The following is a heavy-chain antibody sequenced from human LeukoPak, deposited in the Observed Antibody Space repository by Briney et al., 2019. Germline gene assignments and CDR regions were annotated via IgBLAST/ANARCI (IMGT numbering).Heavy chain of an antibody. D-gene: IGHD3-22*01. CDR2: INPSGGST. CDR1: GYTFTSYY. Sequence: ASVKVSCKASGYTFTSYYMHWVRQAPGQGLEWTGIINPSGGSTSYAQKFQGRVTMTRDMSTSTVYMELSSLRSEDTAVYYCARDYGGYYYFDYWGQGTLVTVSS. V-gene: IGHV1-46*01. CDR3: ARDYGGYYYFDY. J-gene: IGHJ4*02.